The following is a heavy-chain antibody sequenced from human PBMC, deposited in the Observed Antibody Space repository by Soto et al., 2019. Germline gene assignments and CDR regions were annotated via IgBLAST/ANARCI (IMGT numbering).Heavy chain of an antibody. CDR1: GFTFSSYW. D-gene: IGHD2-21*01. CDR2: INSDGSST. J-gene: IGHJ4*02. V-gene: IGHV3-74*03. Sequence: GGSLRLSCAASGFTFSSYWVHWVRQAPGKGLVWVSRINSDGSSTTYADSVKGRFTISRDNAKNTLYLQMNSLRAEDTAVYYCARGTHRGDFDYFDYWGQGSL. CDR3: ARGTHRGDFDYFDY.